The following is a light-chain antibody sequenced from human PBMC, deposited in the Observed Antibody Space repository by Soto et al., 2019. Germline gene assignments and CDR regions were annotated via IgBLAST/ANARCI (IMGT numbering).Light chain of an antibody. J-gene: IGKJ2*01. CDR2: GAS. CDR3: QQSYRIPYT. V-gene: IGKV1-39*01. CDR1: QSINIY. Sequence: IPMTQSPSSLSASVGDSVTVTCRASQSINIYLNWYQQKPGKAPTLLIYGASSLQSGVPSRFTGGGSRTDFTLTISSLQPEDFATYYCQQSYRIPYTCGQGPKLEIK.